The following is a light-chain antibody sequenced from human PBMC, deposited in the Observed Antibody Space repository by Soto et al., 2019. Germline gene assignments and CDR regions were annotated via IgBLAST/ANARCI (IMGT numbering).Light chain of an antibody. CDR2: LGS. CDR1: QSLLHSNGYNY. J-gene: IGKJ1*01. CDR3: MQTLKSWT. V-gene: IGKV2-28*01. Sequence: DIVMTQSPLSLPVTPGEPASISCRSSQSLLHSNGYNYLDWYLQKPGQSPQLLIYLGSNRASGVPDRFSGSGSGTDFTLKTSRVQDEDLGVSYCMQTLKSWTFGQGTKVDI.